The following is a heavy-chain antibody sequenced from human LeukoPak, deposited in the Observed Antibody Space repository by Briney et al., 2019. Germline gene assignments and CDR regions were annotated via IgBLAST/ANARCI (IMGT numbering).Heavy chain of an antibody. D-gene: IGHD4-23*01. Sequence: ASVKVSCKASGYTFTVYYMHWVRQAPGQGLEWMGWINPNSGGTNYAQKFQGRATMTRDTSITTAYMELSRLSSDDTAVYYCARHPGKVTNDWYFDLWGRGTLVTVSS. V-gene: IGHV1-2*02. CDR3: ARHPGKVTNDWYFDL. CDR2: INPNSGGT. J-gene: IGHJ2*01. CDR1: GYTFTVYY.